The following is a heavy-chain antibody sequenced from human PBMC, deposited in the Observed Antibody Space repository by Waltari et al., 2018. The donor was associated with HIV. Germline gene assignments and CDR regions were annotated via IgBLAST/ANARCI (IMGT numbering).Heavy chain of an antibody. J-gene: IGHJ3*02. Sequence: EMQLVESGGALRQPGGSLRLSCAVSGLIFSNYEMNWVRQAPGKGLWWVSLISVSGAGTHYADSVKGRFTISRDNAKNSMYLQMSSLRVEDTAVYYCAIIGYYGFDIWGQGTMVTVSS. D-gene: IGHD3-22*01. CDR1: GLIFSNYE. V-gene: IGHV3-48*03. CDR2: ISVSGAGT. CDR3: AIIGYYGFDI.